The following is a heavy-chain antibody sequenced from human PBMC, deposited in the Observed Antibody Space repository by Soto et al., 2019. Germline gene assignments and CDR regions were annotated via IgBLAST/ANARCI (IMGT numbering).Heavy chain of an antibody. V-gene: IGHV3-21*01. J-gene: IGHJ6*02. Sequence: GGSLRCSWAASECTFSSYSMNWVRQAPGKRLERVSSISSSSSYIYYADSVKGRFTISRDNAKNSLYLQMNSLRAEDTAVYSCARGLRIAGRYYYGMEVWDQGTAEAVS. CDR3: ARGLRIAGRYYYGMEV. CDR1: ECTFSSYS. CDR2: ISSSSSYI.